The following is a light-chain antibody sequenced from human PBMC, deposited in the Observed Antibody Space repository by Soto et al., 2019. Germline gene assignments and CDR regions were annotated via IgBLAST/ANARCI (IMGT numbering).Light chain of an antibody. CDR2: EVS. CDR3: SSYTSSSTLYV. CDR1: SSDVGGYNY. Sequence: SVLTQPASVSGSPGQSITISCTGTSSDVGGYNYVSWYQQHPGKAPKLMIYEVSNRPSGVSNRFSGSKSGNTASLTISGLQAEDEADYYCSSYTSSSTLYVFGTGTNVTV. V-gene: IGLV2-14*01. J-gene: IGLJ1*01.